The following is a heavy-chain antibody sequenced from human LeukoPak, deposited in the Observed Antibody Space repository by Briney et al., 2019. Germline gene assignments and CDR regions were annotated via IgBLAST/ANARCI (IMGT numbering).Heavy chain of an antibody. D-gene: IGHD5-12*01. J-gene: IGHJ4*02. Sequence: PSETLSLTCAVSGGSIRSSNWWSWVRQPPGKGLEGIGEIYHSVSTNYNPSLKSRVTISVEKSKNQFSLKLSSVTAADTAVYYCARGDSGYDEYLDYWGQGTLVTVSS. CDR1: GGSIRSSNW. V-gene: IGHV4-4*02. CDR2: IYHSVST. CDR3: ARGDSGYDEYLDY.